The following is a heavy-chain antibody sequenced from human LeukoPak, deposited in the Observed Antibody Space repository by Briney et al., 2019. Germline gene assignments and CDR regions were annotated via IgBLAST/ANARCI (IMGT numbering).Heavy chain of an antibody. V-gene: IGHV4-39*07. CDR1: GGSISSRNYY. Sequence: SETLSLTCTVSGGSISSRNYYWGWIRQPPGKGLEWIASIYYSGNTHYNPSLKSRVTISVDTSKNQFSLKVTSVTAADTAVYFCARLRPYFYDSSGNTFDYWGQGTLVIVSS. CDR2: IYYSGNT. D-gene: IGHD3-22*01. J-gene: IGHJ4*02. CDR3: ARLRPYFYDSSGNTFDY.